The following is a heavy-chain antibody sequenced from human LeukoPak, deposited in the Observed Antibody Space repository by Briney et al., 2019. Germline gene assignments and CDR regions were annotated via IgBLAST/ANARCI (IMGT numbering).Heavy chain of an antibody. D-gene: IGHD4-23*01. CDR3: AKDQKKYLRWYYGMDV. V-gene: IGHV3-23*01. CDR2: ISPGGGTT. Sequence: PGGSLRLSCAVSGFAFGSEAMSWVRQSPARGLEWVASISPGGGTTYYADYVKGRFTISRDNSKNSLFVQMNSLRAEDTAVYYCAKDQKKYLRWYYGMDVWGQGTTVTVSS. J-gene: IGHJ6*02. CDR1: GFAFGSEA.